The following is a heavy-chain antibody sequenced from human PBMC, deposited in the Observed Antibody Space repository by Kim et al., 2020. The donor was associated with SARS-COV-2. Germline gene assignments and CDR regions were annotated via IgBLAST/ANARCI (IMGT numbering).Heavy chain of an antibody. CDR1: GGSFSGYY. V-gene: IGHV4-34*01. CDR2: INHSGST. J-gene: IGHJ2*01. Sequence: SETLSLTCAVYGGSFSGYYWSWIRQPPGKGLEWIGEINHSGSTNYNPSLKSRVTISVDTSKNQFSLKLSSVTAADTAVYYCARGDCSSTSCHRGYWYFDL. CDR3: ARGDCSSTSCHRGYWYFDL. D-gene: IGHD2-2*02.